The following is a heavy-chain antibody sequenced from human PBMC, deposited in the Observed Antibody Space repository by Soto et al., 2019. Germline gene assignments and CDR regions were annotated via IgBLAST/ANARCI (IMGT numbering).Heavy chain of an antibody. Sequence: ASVKVSCKASGYTFTGYYMHWVRQAPGQGLEWMGWINPNSGGTNYAQKIQGWVTMTRDTSISTAYIELSRLRSDDTAVYYCARGAINYHYYYYYGMDVWGQGTTVTAP. CDR1: GYTFTGYY. D-gene: IGHD1-7*01. J-gene: IGHJ6*02. V-gene: IGHV1-2*04. CDR3: ARGAINYHYYYYYGMDV. CDR2: INPNSGGT.